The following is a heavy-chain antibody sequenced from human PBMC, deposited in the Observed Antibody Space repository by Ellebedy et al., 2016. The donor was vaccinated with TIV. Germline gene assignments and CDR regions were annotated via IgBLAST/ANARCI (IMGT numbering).Heavy chain of an antibody. V-gene: IGHV3-30*04. Sequence: GESLKISCGASGFTFRTYAMHWVRQAPGKGLEWLGVISFDGSKTYYADSVKGRITISRDSSKDTLFLQMNSLAPEDTAVYYCAGPIGGGAFSILRFDYWGQGALVTVAS. D-gene: IGHD3-16*01. J-gene: IGHJ4*02. CDR1: GFTFRTYA. CDR2: ISFDGSKT. CDR3: AGPIGGGAFSILRFDY.